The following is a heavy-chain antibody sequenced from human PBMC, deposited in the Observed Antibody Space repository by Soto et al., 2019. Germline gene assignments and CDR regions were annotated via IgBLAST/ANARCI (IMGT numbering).Heavy chain of an antibody. Sequence: GESLKISCQASGYRFTTYWISWVRQMPGEGLECMGRIDPTDSYIDYGPSFEGHVTMSVDKSVNTAYLQWSSLKASDSAMYYCARHGSVVGGYYSADYWGQGTLVTVSS. CDR1: GYRFTTYW. V-gene: IGHV5-10-1*01. J-gene: IGHJ4*02. D-gene: IGHD3-22*01. CDR2: IDPTDSYI. CDR3: ARHGSVVGGYYSADY.